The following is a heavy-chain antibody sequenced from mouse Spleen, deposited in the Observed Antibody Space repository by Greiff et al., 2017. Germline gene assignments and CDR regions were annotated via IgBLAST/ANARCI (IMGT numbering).Heavy chain of an antibody. CDR1: GYSITSGYY. CDR2: ISYDGSN. CDR3: ARRAYSNEWYFDV. Sequence: DVQLQESGPGLVKPSQSLSLTCSVTGYSITSGYYWNWIRQFPGNKLEWMGYISYDGSNNYNPSLKNRISITRDTSKNQFFLKLNSVTTEDTATYYCARRAYSNEWYFDVWGTGTTVTVSS. J-gene: IGHJ1*03. V-gene: IGHV3-6*01. D-gene: IGHD2-5*01.